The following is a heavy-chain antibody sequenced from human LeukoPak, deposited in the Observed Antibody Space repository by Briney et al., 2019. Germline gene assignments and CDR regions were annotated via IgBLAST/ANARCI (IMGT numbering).Heavy chain of an antibody. CDR3: ARGSGRYFDWPGWFDP. J-gene: IGHJ5*02. V-gene: IGHV4-34*01. D-gene: IGHD3-9*01. CDR1: GGSFSGYY. Sequence: SETLSLTCAVYGGSFSGYYWSWIRQPPGKGLEWIGEINHSGSTNYNPSLKSRVTISVDTSKNQFSLKLSSVTAADTAVYYCARGSGRYFDWPGWFDPWGQGTLVAVSS. CDR2: INHSGST.